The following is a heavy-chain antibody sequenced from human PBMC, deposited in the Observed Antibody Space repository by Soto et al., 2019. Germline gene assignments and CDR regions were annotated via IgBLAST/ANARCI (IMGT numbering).Heavy chain of an antibody. D-gene: IGHD2-2*01. Sequence: QVQLVQSGAEVTKPGSSVKVSCKASGGTFSSYAISWVRQAPGQGLEWMGGIIPISGTAHYAQKFQGRVTSTADESTSTAYMELSSLRSEDTAVYYCARSQGSSTSLEIYYYYYYGMDVWGQGTTVTVSS. CDR1: GGTFSSYA. CDR2: IIPISGTA. CDR3: ARSQGSSTSLEIYYYYYYGMDV. J-gene: IGHJ6*02. V-gene: IGHV1-69*01.